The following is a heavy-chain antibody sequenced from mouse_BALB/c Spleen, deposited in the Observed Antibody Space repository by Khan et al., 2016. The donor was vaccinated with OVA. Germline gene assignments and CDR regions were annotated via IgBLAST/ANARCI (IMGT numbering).Heavy chain of an antibody. CDR1: GYTFTDYS. J-gene: IGHJ4*01. V-gene: IGHV9-2-1*01. Sequence: QIQLVQSGPELKKPGETVKISCKASGYTFTDYSMQWVRQAPGKGLKWMGWINTETGEPTYVDDFTGRFALSLETYASTAYLQINNLKNEDTASYFCTRKDYDRGGLYAMDYGGQGTSVTVSS. CDR2: INTETGEP. CDR3: TRKDYDRGGLYAMDY. D-gene: IGHD2-4*01.